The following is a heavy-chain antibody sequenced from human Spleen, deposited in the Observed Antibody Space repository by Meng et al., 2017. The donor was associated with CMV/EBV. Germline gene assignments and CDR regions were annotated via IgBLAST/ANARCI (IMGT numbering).Heavy chain of an antibody. CDR1: GFTFSGYW. D-gene: IGHD5-18*01. CDR3: ARVGYSYGWDGFDY. V-gene: IGHV3-7*01. Sequence: SGFTFSGYWMNWVRQTPGKGLEWVANIKQDGSEKYYVGSVKGRFTISRDNAKNSLYLQMNSLRAEDTAVYYCARVGYSYGWDGFDYWGQGTLVTVSS. CDR2: IKQDGSEK. J-gene: IGHJ4*02.